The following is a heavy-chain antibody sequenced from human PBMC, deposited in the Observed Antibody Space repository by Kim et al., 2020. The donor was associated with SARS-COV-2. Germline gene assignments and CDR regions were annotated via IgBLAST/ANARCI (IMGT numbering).Heavy chain of an antibody. CDR3: ARDQGEFSSASGCDN. Sequence: ADSEKGRCTVSRDKSKDTLDLQMNSLRPEDTAVYYCARDQGEFSSASGCDNWGQGTLVTVSS. D-gene: IGHD6-6*01. V-gene: IGHV3-30*01. J-gene: IGHJ4*02.